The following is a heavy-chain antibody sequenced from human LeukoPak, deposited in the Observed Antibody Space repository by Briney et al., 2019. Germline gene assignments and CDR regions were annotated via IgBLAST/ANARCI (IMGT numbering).Heavy chain of an antibody. CDR3: ARVLYYDILAGYPNWFDP. CDR1: GGSFSGYY. V-gene: IGHV4-34*01. CDR2: IYYSGST. J-gene: IGHJ5*02. D-gene: IGHD3-9*01. Sequence: SETLSLTCAVYGGSFSGYYWSWIRQPPGKGLEWIGSIYYSGSTYYNPSLKSRVTISVDTSKNQFSLKLSSVTAADTAVYYCARVLYYDILAGYPNWFDPWGQGTLVTVSS.